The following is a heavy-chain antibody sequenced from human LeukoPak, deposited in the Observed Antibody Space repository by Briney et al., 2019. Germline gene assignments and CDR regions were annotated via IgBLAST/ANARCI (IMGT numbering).Heavy chain of an antibody. CDR1: GYMFTSYG. D-gene: IGHD6-19*01. Sequence: ASVTVSCKDSGYMFTSYGLSWVRPAPGQALEWMGGISAYNGNTRYAQKFQGRVTMTTDTSTRTAYMEMRSLRSDDTAVYYCARDRRGRAVANPYYYTGMDVWGEGTTVTVSS. J-gene: IGHJ6*04. CDR3: ARDRRGRAVANPYYYTGMDV. CDR2: ISAYNGNT. V-gene: IGHV1-18*01.